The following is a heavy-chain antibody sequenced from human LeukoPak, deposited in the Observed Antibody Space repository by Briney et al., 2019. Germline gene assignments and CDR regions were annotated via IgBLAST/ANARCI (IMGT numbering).Heavy chain of an antibody. CDR3: ARLPPGFGATNSDY. D-gene: IGHD1-26*01. CDR1: GYTFTGYY. J-gene: IGHJ4*02. V-gene: IGHV1-2*06. Sequence: ASVKVPCKASGYTFTGYYIRWVRQAPGQGLEWMGRINPNSGGTNYAQKFQGRVTMTRDTSISTAYMELSRLRSDDTAVYYCARLPPGFGATNSDYWGQGTLVTVSS. CDR2: INPNSGGT.